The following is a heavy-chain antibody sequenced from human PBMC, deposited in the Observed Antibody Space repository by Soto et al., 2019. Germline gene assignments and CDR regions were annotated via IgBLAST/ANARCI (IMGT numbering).Heavy chain of an antibody. V-gene: IGHV4-30-2*01. J-gene: IGHJ4*02. CDR3: ARETYYYDSSGYLGDYFDY. D-gene: IGHD3-22*01. Sequence: SETLSLTCAVSGGSISSGGYSWSWIRQPPGKGLEWIGYIYHSGSTYYNPSLKSRVTISVDRSKNQFSLKLSSVTAADTAVYYCARETYYYDSSGYLGDYFDYWGQGTLVTSPQ. CDR1: GGSISSGGYS. CDR2: IYHSGST.